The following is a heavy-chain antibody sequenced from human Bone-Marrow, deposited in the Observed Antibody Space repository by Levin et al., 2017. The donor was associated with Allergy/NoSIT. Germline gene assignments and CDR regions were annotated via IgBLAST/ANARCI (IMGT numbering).Heavy chain of an antibody. CDR2: IYHTGST. CDR1: GDSISNTPSY. D-gene: IGHD5-18*01. V-gene: IGHV4-39*01. Sequence: SETLSLTCTVSGDSISNTPSYWGWVRQSPGTGLGWIGTIYHTGSTFYNPSLKSRLTISVDTSKNQFSLKLTSVTAADTAVYYCARLGGLGYSKTWYFGSWGQGTLVTVSS. J-gene: IGHJ5*02. CDR3: ARLGGLGYSKTWYFGS.